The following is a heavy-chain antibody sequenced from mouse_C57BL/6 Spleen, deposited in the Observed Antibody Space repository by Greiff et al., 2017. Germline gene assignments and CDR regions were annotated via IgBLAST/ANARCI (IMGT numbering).Heavy chain of an antibody. CDR1: GYTFTSYW. CDR2: IDPSDSYT. D-gene: IGHD2-2*01. Sequence: QVQLQQPGAELVMPGASVKLSCKASGYTFTSYWMHWVKQRPGQGLEWIGEIDPSDSYTNYNQKFKGKSTLTEDKSSSTAYMQLSSLTSEDSAVYYCARHYGYYFDYWGQGTTLTVSS. J-gene: IGHJ2*01. V-gene: IGHV1-69*01. CDR3: ARHYGYYFDY.